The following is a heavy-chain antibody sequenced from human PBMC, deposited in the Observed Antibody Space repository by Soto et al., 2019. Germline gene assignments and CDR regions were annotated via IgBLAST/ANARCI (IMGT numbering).Heavy chain of an antibody. CDR2: ISATGGTT. CDR3: ARVHLVPTSSYYGWLSV. CDR1: GFTFSSYA. V-gene: IGHV3-23*01. D-gene: IGHD1-26*01. Sequence: PGGSMRLSCAASGFTFSSYAMSWVRQAPGKGLEWVSGISATGGTTYYADSVKGRFTVSRDKSKSTLYLQMHSLGAEDTAVYHCARVHLVPTSSYYGWLSVCGQGPMATVPS. J-gene: IGHJ6*02.